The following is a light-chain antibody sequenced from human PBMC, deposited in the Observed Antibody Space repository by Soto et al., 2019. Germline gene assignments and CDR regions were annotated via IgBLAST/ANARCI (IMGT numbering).Light chain of an antibody. Sequence: EIVMTQSPATLSVSPGERATLSCRASQSVSSSYLAWYQQKPGQAPRLLIYGASTRATGIPARFSGSGSGTEFTLTISSLQSEDFAVYYCQQYNNWHPITFGGGTKVDIK. CDR1: QSVSSSY. CDR2: GAS. J-gene: IGKJ4*01. CDR3: QQYNNWHPIT. V-gene: IGKV3-15*01.